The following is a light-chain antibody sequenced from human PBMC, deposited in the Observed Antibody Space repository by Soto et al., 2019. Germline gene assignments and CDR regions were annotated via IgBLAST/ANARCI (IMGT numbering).Light chain of an antibody. CDR2: GAS. Sequence: EIVLTQSPGTLSLSPGERATLSCRASQSVSSSYLAWYQQKPGQAPRLLIYGASSRATGIPDRFSGSGSGTEFTLTISRLEPEDFEVYYCQQFGNSPYTFGQGTRLEIK. CDR1: QSVSSSY. J-gene: IGKJ2*01. V-gene: IGKV3-20*01. CDR3: QQFGNSPYT.